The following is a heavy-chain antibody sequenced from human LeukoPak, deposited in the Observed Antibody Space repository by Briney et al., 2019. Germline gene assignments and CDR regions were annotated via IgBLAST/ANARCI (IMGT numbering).Heavy chain of an antibody. V-gene: IGHV1-2*02. Sequence: ASVKVSCKASGYTFTGYYMHWVRQAPGQGLEWMGWINPNSGGTNYAQKFQGRVTMTRDTSISTAYMELSRLRSDDTAVYYCARDYYDSSGYYYFDYWGQGTLVTVSS. CDR2: INPNSGGT. J-gene: IGHJ4*02. D-gene: IGHD3-22*01. CDR1: GYTFTGYY. CDR3: ARDYYDSSGYYYFDY.